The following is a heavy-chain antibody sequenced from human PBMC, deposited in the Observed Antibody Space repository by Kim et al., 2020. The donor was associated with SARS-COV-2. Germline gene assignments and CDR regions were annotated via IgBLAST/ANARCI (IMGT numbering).Heavy chain of an antibody. CDR2: ISYDGSNK. D-gene: IGHD3-10*01. Sequence: GGSLRLSCAASGFTFSSYAMHWVRQAPGKGLEWVAVISYDGSNKYYADSVKGRFTISRDNSKNTLYLQMNSLRAEDTAVYYCARDREITMVRWLVTMDYWGQGTLVTVSS. CDR3: ARDREITMVRWLVTMDY. CDR1: GFTFSSYA. J-gene: IGHJ4*02. V-gene: IGHV3-30*04.